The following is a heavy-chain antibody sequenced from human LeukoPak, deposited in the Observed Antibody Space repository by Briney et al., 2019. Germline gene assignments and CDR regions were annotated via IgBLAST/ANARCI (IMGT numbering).Heavy chain of an antibody. CDR2: INPSGGST. CDR3: ARGTHYDILTGYHFFDY. Sequence: ASVKVSCKASGYTFTSYYMHWVRQAPGQGLEWMGIINPSGGSTSYAQKFQGRVTMTRDTSTSTVYMELSSLRSGDTAVYYCARGTHYDILTGYHFFDYWGQGTLVTVSS. V-gene: IGHV1-46*01. CDR1: GYTFTSYY. J-gene: IGHJ4*01. D-gene: IGHD3-9*01.